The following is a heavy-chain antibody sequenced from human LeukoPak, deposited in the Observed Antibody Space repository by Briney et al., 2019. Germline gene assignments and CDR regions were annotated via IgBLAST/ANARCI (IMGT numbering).Heavy chain of an antibody. J-gene: IGHJ3*02. CDR3: ARDYVVVPAAIRSDAFDI. V-gene: IGHV3-11*01. CDR2: SSSSGGTI. Sequence: PGGSLRLSCAASGFRFSDYYMSWIRQTPGEGLEWVSFSSSSGGTIYYADSVKGRFTISRDNAKNSLFPQMNSLRAEDTAVYYCARDYVVVPAAIRSDAFDIWGQGTMVTVSS. CDR1: GFRFSDYY. D-gene: IGHD2-2*02.